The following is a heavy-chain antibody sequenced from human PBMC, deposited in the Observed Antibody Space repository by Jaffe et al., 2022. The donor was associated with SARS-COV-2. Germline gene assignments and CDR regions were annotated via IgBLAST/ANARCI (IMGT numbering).Heavy chain of an antibody. CDR1: GLSVNSKY. CDR3: SRALYNYIDL. J-gene: IGHJ4*02. D-gene: IGHD3-10*01. Sequence: QLLETGAGLIQPGGSLRLSCAFSGLSVNSKYMHWVRQAPGKGLEWVSVISGEGSIEYADSVKGRFTVSRDIYKNIFFLQMDSLRAEDTAIYYCSRALYNYIDLWGQGALVTVSS. V-gene: IGHV3-53*02. CDR2: ISGEGSI.